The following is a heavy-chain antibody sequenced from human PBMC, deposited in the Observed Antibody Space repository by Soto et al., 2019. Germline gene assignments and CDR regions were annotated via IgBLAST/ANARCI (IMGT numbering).Heavy chain of an antibody. D-gene: IGHD3-10*01. J-gene: IGHJ4*02. V-gene: IGHV3-21*01. CDR1: GFTFSNHA. CDR2: IDSSSSFI. CDR3: ARDPLWFGEIGYFDY. Sequence: EVQLVESGGSLVKPGGSLGLSCAASGFTFSNHAMNWVRQAPGKGLEWVSSIDSSSSFIYYADSVKGRFTISRDNAKNSVYLKMSSLRAEDTAVYYCARDPLWFGEIGYFDYWGQGALVTVSS.